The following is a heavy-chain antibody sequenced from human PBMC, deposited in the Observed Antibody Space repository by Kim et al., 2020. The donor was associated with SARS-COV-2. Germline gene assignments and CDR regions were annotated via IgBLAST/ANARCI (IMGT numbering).Heavy chain of an antibody. Sequence: SVKGRFTISRDKSKNTLYLQMNSLRAEDTAVYYCARGWGMIAAAGPLDYWGQGTLVTVSS. D-gene: IGHD6-13*01. CDR3: ARGWGMIAAAGPLDY. J-gene: IGHJ4*02. V-gene: IGHV3-30*01.